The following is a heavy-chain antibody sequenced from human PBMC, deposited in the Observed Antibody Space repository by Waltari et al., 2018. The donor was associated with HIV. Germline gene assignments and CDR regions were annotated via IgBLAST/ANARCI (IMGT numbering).Heavy chain of an antibody. CDR1: GFTFSSYA. CDR3: ARDAKLGSVDAFDI. D-gene: IGHD7-27*01. V-gene: IGHV3-30-3*01. Sequence: QVQLVESGGGVVQPGRSLRLSCAASGFTFSSYAMHWVRQAPGKGLEWVAVISYDGSNKYYADAVKGRFTIYRDNSKNTLYLQMNSLRAEDTAVYYCARDAKLGSVDAFDIWGQGTMVTVSS. CDR2: ISYDGSNK. J-gene: IGHJ3*02.